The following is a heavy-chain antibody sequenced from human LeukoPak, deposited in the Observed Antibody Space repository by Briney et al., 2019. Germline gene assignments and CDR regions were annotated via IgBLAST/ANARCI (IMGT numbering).Heavy chain of an antibody. Sequence: SETLSLTCTVSGGSISSSSYYWGWVRQPPGKGLEWIGNIYYTGSTYYNPSLKSRVTISVDTSKNQFSLKLSSVTAADTAIYYCARGSYPGWYNGEFDYWGQGTLVTVSS. CDR1: GGSISSSSYY. J-gene: IGHJ4*02. CDR3: ARGSYPGWYNGEFDY. V-gene: IGHV4-39*07. CDR2: IYYTGST. D-gene: IGHD6-19*01.